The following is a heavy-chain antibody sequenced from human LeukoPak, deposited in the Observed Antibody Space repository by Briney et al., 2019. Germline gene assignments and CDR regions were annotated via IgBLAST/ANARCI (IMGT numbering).Heavy chain of an antibody. CDR3: ARGRFYGFSGDS. J-gene: IGHJ4*02. V-gene: IGHV4-31*03. D-gene: IGHD3-10*01. Sequence: SETLSLTCSVSGGAIGSDGYYWYWIRQPPGKGLEWIGYIYYSGSASYNPSLKSRVTISVDTSKNQFSLRLSFVTAADTAVYYCARGRFYGFSGDSWGQGSLVTVSS. CDR2: IYYSGSA. CDR1: GGAIGSDGYY.